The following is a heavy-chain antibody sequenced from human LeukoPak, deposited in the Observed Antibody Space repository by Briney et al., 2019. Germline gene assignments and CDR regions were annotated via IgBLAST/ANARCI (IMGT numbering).Heavy chain of an antibody. CDR3: ARQVTTVVKEGENWFDP. V-gene: IGHV4-59*01. Sequence: PSETLSLTCTVSGGSISSYYWSWIRQPPTKGLEWIGYIYYSGSTNYNPSLKSRATISVDTSKNQFSLKLSSVTAADTAVYYCARQVTTVVKEGENWFDPWGQGTLVTVSS. CDR1: GGSISSYY. CDR2: IYYSGST. J-gene: IGHJ5*02. D-gene: IGHD4-23*01.